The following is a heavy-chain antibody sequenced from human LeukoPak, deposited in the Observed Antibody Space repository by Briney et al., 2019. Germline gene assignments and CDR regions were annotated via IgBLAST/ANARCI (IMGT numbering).Heavy chain of an antibody. CDR2: ISDRSAGDST. V-gene: IGHV3-23*01. CDR3: TKGSTTGVGGRGYFDQ. D-gene: IGHD1-1*01. J-gene: IGHJ4*02. Sequence: TGGSLRLSCAASGFTFTNYAMSWVRQTPGKGLEWVSFISDRSAGDSTYYADSVRGRFTISRDSSKSTLYLQMNSLRAEDTAVYYCTKGSTTGVGGRGYFDQWGQGTQVTVSS. CDR1: GFTFTNYA.